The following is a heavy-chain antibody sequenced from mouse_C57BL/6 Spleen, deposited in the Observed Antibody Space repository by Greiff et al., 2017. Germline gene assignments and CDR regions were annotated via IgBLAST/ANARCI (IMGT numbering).Heavy chain of an antibody. CDR2: ILPGSGNT. V-gene: IGHV1-9*01. Sequence: VQLQQSGAELMMPGASVKLSCKATGYTFTGYWMEWVKQRPGHGLEWIGEILPGSGNTNNNEKFKGKATFTADTSSNTASMQLSSLTAEDSAICYCASGYFDVWGTGTTVTVSS. J-gene: IGHJ1*03. CDR3: ASGYFDV. CDR1: GYTFTGYW.